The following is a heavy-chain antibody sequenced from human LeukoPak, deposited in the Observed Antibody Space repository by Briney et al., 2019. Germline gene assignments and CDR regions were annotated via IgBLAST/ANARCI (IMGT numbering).Heavy chain of an antibody. D-gene: IGHD4-23*01. CDR2: ISWNSGSI. CDR3: ARKLPFDI. J-gene: IGHJ3*02. V-gene: IGHV3-9*01. CDR1: GFTFDDYA. Sequence: RSGGSLRLSCAASGFTFDDYAMHWVRQAPGKGLEWVSGISWNSGSIGYADSVKGRFTISRDNAKNSLYLQMNSLRAEDTAVYYCARKLPFDIWGQGTMVTVSS.